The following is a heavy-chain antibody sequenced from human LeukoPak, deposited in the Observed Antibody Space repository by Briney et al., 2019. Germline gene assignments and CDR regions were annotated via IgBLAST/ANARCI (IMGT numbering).Heavy chain of an antibody. CDR2: IWYDGSNK. V-gene: IGHV3-33*01. CDR3: TRDKGNHPYNWFDP. J-gene: IGHJ5*02. CDR1: GFTFNNYA. Sequence: GGSLRLSCAASGFTFNNYAMHWVRQAPGKGLEWVTTIWYDGSNKYYGDSVKGRFTISRDNSKSTLYLQMNSLRAEDTAVYYCTRDKGNHPYNWFDPWGQGTLVTVSS. D-gene: IGHD1-14*01.